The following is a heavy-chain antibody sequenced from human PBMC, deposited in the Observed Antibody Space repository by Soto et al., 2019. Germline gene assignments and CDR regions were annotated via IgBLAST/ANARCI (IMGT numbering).Heavy chain of an antibody. Sequence: GGSLRFSCAASGFTFSTYAMSWVRQAPGKGLEWVSAISGSGGSTYYADSVKGRFTTSRDNSKNTLYLQMNSLRAEDTAVYYCASRRVVVAATGEYWGQGTLVTVSS. D-gene: IGHD2-15*01. CDR2: ISGSGGST. CDR1: GFTFSTYA. J-gene: IGHJ4*02. CDR3: ASRRVVVAATGEY. V-gene: IGHV3-23*01.